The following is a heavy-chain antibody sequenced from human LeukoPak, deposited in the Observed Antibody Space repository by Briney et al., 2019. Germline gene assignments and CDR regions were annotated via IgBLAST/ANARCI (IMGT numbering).Heavy chain of an antibody. J-gene: IGHJ4*02. V-gene: IGHV3-48*03. Sequence: GGSLRLPCVASGFTFSSYEMNWVRQAPGKGLEWVSYISSSGGTIYYADSVKGRFTISRDNAKNSLFLQMDSLRAEDTAVYYCARTFCSTTSCYLPPFDYWGQGALVTVSS. CDR1: GFTFSSYE. D-gene: IGHD2-2*01. CDR2: ISSSGGTI. CDR3: ARTFCSTTSCYLPPFDY.